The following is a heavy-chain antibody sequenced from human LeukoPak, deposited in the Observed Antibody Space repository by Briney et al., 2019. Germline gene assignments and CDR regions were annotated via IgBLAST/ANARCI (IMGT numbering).Heavy chain of an antibody. J-gene: IGHJ3*02. CDR3: ARVIRAVFDYDSSGYQNPDAFDI. V-gene: IGHV4-61*02. Sequence: ASQTLSLTCTVSGGSISSGSYYWSWIRQPAGKGLEWIGRIYTSGSTNYNPSLKSRVTMSVDTSKNQFSLKLSSVTAADTAVYYCARVIRAVFDYDSSGYQNPDAFDIWGQGTMVTVSS. D-gene: IGHD3-22*01. CDR2: IYTSGST. CDR1: GGSISSGSYY.